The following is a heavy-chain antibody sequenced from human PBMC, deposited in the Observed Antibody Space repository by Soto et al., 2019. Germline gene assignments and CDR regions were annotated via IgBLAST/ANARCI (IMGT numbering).Heavy chain of an antibody. CDR3: AIAGLIMSDFDS. Sequence: QVQLQESGPGLVKPSETLSLTCSVSGGSVDSGSHYWAWIRQPPGKGLEWIGHVYYSGSPNYKPPLKSRVTILVDTSNNQFSLSMTSVTAADTAVYYCAIAGLIMSDFDSWGQGTQVTVSS. CDR1: GGSVDSGSHY. D-gene: IGHD3-10*01. J-gene: IGHJ4*02. CDR2: VYYSGSP. V-gene: IGHV4-61*01.